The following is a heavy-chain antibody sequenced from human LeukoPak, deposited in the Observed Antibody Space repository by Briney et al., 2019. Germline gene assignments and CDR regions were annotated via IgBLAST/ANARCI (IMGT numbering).Heavy chain of an antibody. CDR1: GGTFSNYA. J-gene: IGHJ5*02. Sequence: SVKVSCKASGGTFSNYAISWVRQAPGQRLEWMGGIIPMIGTANYAPKFQDRVTISMDESTSTSFMELRSLRSEDTAVYYCANGNYYDRSGNHHRIYNWFDPWGQGSLVTVSS. CDR2: IIPMIGTA. D-gene: IGHD3-22*01. CDR3: ANGNYYDRSGNHHRIYNWFDP. V-gene: IGHV1-69*05.